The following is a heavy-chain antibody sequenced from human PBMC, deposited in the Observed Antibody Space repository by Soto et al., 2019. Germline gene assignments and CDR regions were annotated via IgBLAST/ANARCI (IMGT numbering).Heavy chain of an antibody. D-gene: IGHD6-19*01. CDR3: ARDVQQWLASMLDY. CDR1: GFTFSSYS. V-gene: IGHV3-21*01. Sequence: PGGSLRLSCAASGFTFSSYSMNWVRQAPGKGLEWVSSISSSSSYIYFADSVKGRFTISRDNAKNSLYLQMNSLRAEDTAVYYCARDVQQWLASMLDYSGQGTLVTVSS. J-gene: IGHJ4*02. CDR2: ISSSSSYI.